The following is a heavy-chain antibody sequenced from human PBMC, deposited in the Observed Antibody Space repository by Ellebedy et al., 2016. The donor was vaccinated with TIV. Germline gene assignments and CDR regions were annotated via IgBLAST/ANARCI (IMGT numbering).Heavy chain of an antibody. J-gene: IGHJ3*02. D-gene: IGHD3-16*01. V-gene: IGHV3-30*18. CDR3: AKMGAYGIGYDAFDI. Sequence: GESLKISCAASGFTFSSYGMHWVRQAPGKGLEWVADISYDGSNQYYADSVKGRFTISRDNSKNTLYLQMNSLRTEDTAVYYCAKMGAYGIGYDAFDIWGQGTRVTVSS. CDR1: GFTFSSYG. CDR2: ISYDGSNQ.